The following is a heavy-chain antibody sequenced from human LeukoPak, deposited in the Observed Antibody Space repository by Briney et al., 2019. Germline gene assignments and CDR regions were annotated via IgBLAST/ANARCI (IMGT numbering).Heavy chain of an antibody. J-gene: IGHJ4*02. CDR2: IYYSGST. Sequence: SEALSLTCTVSGGSISSSSYYWGWIRQPPGKGLEWIGSIYYSGSTYYNPSLKSRVTISVDTSKNQFSLKLSSVTAADTAVYYCARGIAVALFDYWGQGTLVTVSS. D-gene: IGHD6-19*01. CDR3: ARGIAVALFDY. CDR1: GGSISSSSYY. V-gene: IGHV4-39*07.